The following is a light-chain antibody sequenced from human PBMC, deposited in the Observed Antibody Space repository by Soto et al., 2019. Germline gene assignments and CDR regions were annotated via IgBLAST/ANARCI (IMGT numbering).Light chain of an antibody. CDR2: GAS. CDR3: QHYGTSLYT. J-gene: IGKJ2*01. CDR1: QSVSSTS. Sequence: EIVLTQSPGTLSLSPGERATLSCRASQSVSSTSLAWYQQQPGQAPRLLIYGASTRATGIPDRFSGSGSGTDFTVTISRREPEDFAVYYCQHYGTSLYTFGQGTKLEIK. V-gene: IGKV3-20*01.